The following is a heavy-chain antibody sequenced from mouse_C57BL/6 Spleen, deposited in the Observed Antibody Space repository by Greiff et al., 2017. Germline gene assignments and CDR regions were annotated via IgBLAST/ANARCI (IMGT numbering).Heavy chain of an antibody. Sequence: EVKLVESGGGLVKPGGSLKLSCAASGFTFSDYGMHWVRQAPEKGLEWVAYISSGSSTIYYADTVKGRFTISRDTAKTTLFLQMTSLRAEDTALYYWARMIYDDYDVGDYVDDWGQGTTLTVSS. D-gene: IGHD2-4*01. V-gene: IGHV5-17*01. J-gene: IGHJ2*01. CDR1: GFTFSDYG. CDR2: ISSGSSTI. CDR3: ARMIYDDYDVGDYVDD.